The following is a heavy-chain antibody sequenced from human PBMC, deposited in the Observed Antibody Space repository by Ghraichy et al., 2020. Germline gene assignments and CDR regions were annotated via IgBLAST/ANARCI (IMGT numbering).Heavy chain of an antibody. D-gene: IGHD3-22*01. CDR1: GFTFSSYA. CDR3: AKGEHFTMIVVVSVYYFDY. V-gene: IGHV3-23*01. Sequence: GGSLRLSCAASGFTFSSYAMSWVRQAPGKGLEWVSAISGSGGSTYYADSVKGRFTISRDNSKNTLYLQMNSLRAEDTAVYYCAKGEHFTMIVVVSVYYFDYWGQGTLVTVSS. J-gene: IGHJ4*02. CDR2: ISGSGGST.